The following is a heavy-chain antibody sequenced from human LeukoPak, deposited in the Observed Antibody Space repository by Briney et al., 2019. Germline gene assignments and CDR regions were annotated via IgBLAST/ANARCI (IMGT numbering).Heavy chain of an antibody. CDR3: ARGGWFGELSLDY. Sequence: SVKVSCKASGGTFSSYAISWVRQAPGQGLEWMGGIIPIFGTANYAQKFQGRVTITADESTSTAYMELSSLRSEDTAVYYCARGGWFGELSLDYWGQGTLVTVSS. CDR2: IIPIFGTA. D-gene: IGHD3-10*01. CDR1: GGTFSSYA. J-gene: IGHJ4*02. V-gene: IGHV1-69*13.